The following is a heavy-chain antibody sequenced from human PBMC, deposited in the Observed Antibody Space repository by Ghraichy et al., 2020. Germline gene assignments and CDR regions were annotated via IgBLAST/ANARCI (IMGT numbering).Heavy chain of an antibody. D-gene: IGHD4-23*01. J-gene: IGHJ4*02. V-gene: IGHV3-33*01. CDR1: GFTFSSYG. CDR2: IWYDGSNK. CDR3: ARDLIPSGGNSADY. Sequence: GGSLRLSCAASGFTFSSYGMHWVRQAPGKGLEWVAVIWYDGSNKYYADSVKGRFTISRANSKNPLYLQMNSLRAEDTAVYYCARDLIPSGGNSADYWGQGTLVTVSS.